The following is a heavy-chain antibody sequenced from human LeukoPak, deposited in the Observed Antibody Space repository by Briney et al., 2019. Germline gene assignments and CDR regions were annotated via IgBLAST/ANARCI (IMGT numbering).Heavy chain of an antibody. J-gene: IGHJ6*02. Sequence: SETLSLTCAVSGGSITRTNWWTWVRQPPGKGLEWIGEVYHNGRTNYNPSLKSRVTISVDTSKNQFSLKLSSVTAADTAVYYCARALPYGPGSYRLYYGMDVWGQGTTVTVSS. CDR3: ARALPYGPGSYRLYYGMDV. CDR1: GGSITRTNW. D-gene: IGHD3-10*01. V-gene: IGHV4-4*02. CDR2: VYHNGRT.